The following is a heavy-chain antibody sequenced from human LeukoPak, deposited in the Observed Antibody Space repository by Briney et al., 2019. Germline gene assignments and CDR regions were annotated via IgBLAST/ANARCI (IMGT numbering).Heavy chain of an antibody. CDR1: GYSIGSGYY. J-gene: IGHJ4*02. Sequence: SETLSLTCAVSGYSIGSGYYWGWIRRPPGKGLEWIGSIYHSGSTYYNPSLKSRVTISVDTSKNQFSLKLSSVTAADTAVYYCARDQYYYDSSGYYYGDLGDYWGQGTLVTVSS. CDR3: ARDQYYYDSSGYYYGDLGDY. D-gene: IGHD3-22*01. CDR2: IYHSGST. V-gene: IGHV4-38-2*02.